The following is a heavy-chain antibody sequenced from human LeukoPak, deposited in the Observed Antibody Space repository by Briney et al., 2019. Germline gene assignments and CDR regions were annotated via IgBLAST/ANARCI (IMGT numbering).Heavy chain of an antibody. CDR3: ARQFTMTTPFDF. V-gene: IGHV5-51*01. CDR2: IYPGDSDT. Sequence: GESLKISCKGSGYSFTSNWIGWVRQMPGKGLEWMGIIYPGDSDTRYSPSFQGQVTISADESINTAYLQWSSLKASDTAMYYRARQFTMTTPFDFWGQGTLVTVSS. J-gene: IGHJ4*02. D-gene: IGHD4-11*01. CDR1: GYSFTSNW.